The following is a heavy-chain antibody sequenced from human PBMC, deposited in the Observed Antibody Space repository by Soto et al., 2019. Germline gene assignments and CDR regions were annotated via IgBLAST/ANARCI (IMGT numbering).Heavy chain of an antibody. CDR2: IYHSGST. CDR3: ALYSGYDAEDYYYYGMDV. D-gene: IGHD5-12*01. CDR1: VGSISSSNW. V-gene: IGHV4-4*02. J-gene: IGHJ6*02. Sequence: SETLSLTCAVSVGSISSSNWWSWVRQPPGKGLEWIGEIYHSGSTNYNPSLKSRVTISVDKSKNQFSLKLSSVTAADTAVYYCALYSGYDAEDYYYYGMDVWGQGTTVTVSS.